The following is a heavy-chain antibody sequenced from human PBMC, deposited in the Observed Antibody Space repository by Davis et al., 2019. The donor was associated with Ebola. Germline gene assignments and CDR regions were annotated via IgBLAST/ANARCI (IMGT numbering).Heavy chain of an antibody. CDR3: ARDRPLDFFFGDYYGMDV. D-gene: IGHD3-16*01. Sequence: GGSLRLSCAASGFTFSSYSMNWVRQAPGKGLEWVSSISSSSSYIYYADSAKGRFTISRDNAKNSLFLQMNSLRAEATAVYYCARDRPLDFFFGDYYGMDVWGQGTTVTVSS. CDR1: GFTFSSYS. V-gene: IGHV3-21*01. J-gene: IGHJ6*02. CDR2: ISSSSSYI.